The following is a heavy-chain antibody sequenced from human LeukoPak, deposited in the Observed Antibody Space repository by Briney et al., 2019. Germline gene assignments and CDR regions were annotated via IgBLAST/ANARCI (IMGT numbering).Heavy chain of an antibody. CDR2: IYYSGTT. V-gene: IGHV4-59*01. Sequence: SETLSLTCTVSGGSISSYYWSWIRQPPGKGLEWIGYIYYSGTTNYNPSLKSRVTISVDTSKNQFSPKLSSVTAADTAVYYCARGVYIPQPKLPYWGQGPRVPVP. CDR1: GGSISSYY. CDR3: ARGVYIPQPKLPY. J-gene: IGHJ4*02. D-gene: IGHD2-8*01.